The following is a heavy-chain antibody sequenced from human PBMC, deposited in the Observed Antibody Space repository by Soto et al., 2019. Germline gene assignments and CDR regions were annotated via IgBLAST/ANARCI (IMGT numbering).Heavy chain of an antibody. CDR2: IYYSGST. Sequence: SETLSLTCTVSGGAVTSYYCSCSRQPPGKTLEWIGTIYYSGSTNYNPSLKSRVTISVDTSKNQFSLKLGSVTAADTAVYFCARALYGSGVLDVWGQGTTVTVSS. CDR1: GGAVTSYY. CDR3: ARALYGSGVLDV. D-gene: IGHD3-10*01. V-gene: IGHV4-59*02. J-gene: IGHJ6*02.